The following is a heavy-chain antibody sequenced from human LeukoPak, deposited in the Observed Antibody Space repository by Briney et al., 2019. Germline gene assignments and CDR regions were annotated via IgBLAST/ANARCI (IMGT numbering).Heavy chain of an antibody. CDR3: ARGFHGGNSVN. CDR2: MNPNSGNT. V-gene: IGHV1-8*03. D-gene: IGHD4-23*01. CDR1: GYTFTGYY. J-gene: IGHJ4*02. Sequence: ASVKVSCKASGYTFTGYYMHWVRQATGQGLEWMGWMNPNSGNTGYAQKFQGRVTITRNTSISTAYMELSSLRSEDTAVYYCARGFHGGNSVNWGQGTLVTVSS.